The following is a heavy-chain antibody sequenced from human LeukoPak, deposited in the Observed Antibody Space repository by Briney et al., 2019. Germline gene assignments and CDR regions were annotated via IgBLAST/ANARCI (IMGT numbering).Heavy chain of an antibody. CDR1: GYTFTSYG. CDR2: ISAYNGNT. CDR3: ARYSRSDDAFDI. Sequence: VKLSCKASGYTFTSYGISWVRQAPGQGLEWMGWISAYNGNTNYAQKLQGRVTMTTDTSTSTAYMELRSLRSDDTAVYYCARYSRSDDAFDIWGQGTMVTVSS. V-gene: IGHV1-18*01. D-gene: IGHD6-13*01. J-gene: IGHJ3*02.